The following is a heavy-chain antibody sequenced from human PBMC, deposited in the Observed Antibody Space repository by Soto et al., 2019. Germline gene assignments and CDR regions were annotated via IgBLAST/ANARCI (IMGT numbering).Heavy chain of an antibody. V-gene: IGHV4-34*01. CDR2: INQSGGT. Sequence: SETLSLTCAVYGGSFSGYYWSWIRQPPGKGLEWIGEINQSGGTHYNPSLKSRVTISVDTSKNQFSLKLSSVTATDTAVYYCARRLYVWTIDYWGQGTLVTVSS. J-gene: IGHJ4*02. D-gene: IGHD3-16*01. CDR1: GGSFSGYY. CDR3: ARRLYVWTIDY.